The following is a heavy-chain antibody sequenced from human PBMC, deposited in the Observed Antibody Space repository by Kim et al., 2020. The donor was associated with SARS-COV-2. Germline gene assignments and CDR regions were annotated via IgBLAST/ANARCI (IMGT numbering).Heavy chain of an antibody. J-gene: IGHJ6*02. CDR1: GFTFDDYA. V-gene: IGHV3-9*01. CDR3: AKDMGSSGWYDYGMDV. Sequence: GASLRLSCAASGFTFDDYAMHWVRQAPGKGLEWVSGISWNSGSIGYADSVKGRFTISRDNAKNSLYLQMNSLRAEDTALYYCAKDMGSSGWYDYGMDVWGQGTTVTVSS. CDR2: ISWNSGSI. D-gene: IGHD6-19*01.